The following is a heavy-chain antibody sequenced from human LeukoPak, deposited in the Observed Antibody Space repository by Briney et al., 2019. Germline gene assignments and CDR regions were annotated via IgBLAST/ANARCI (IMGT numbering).Heavy chain of an antibody. J-gene: IGHJ4*02. CDR1: GGSISSYY. D-gene: IGHD3-22*01. Sequence: SETLSLTCTVSGGSISSYYWSWIRQPPGKGLEWIGYIYYSGSTNYNPSLKSRVTISVDTSKNQFSLKLSSVTAADTAVYYCARGGNYYDSSGYYRAFAASPVDYWGQGTLVTVSS. CDR2: IYYSGST. V-gene: IGHV4-59*08. CDR3: ARGGNYYDSSGYYRAFAASPVDY.